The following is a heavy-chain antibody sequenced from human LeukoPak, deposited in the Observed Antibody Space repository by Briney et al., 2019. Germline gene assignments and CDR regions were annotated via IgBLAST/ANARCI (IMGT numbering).Heavy chain of an antibody. CDR3: ARVTVTKSLDY. CDR2: ISSSSSTI. CDR1: GFTFSSYS. Sequence: GGSLRLSCAASGFTFSSYSMNWVRQAPGKGLEWVSYISSSSSTIYYADSVQGRFTIYRDNAKNSLYLQMNSLRAEDTAVYYCARVTVTKSLDYWGQGTLVTVSS. V-gene: IGHV3-48*01. D-gene: IGHD4-17*01. J-gene: IGHJ4*02.